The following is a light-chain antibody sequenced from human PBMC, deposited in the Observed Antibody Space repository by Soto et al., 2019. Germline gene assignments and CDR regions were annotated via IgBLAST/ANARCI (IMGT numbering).Light chain of an antibody. CDR2: VNSDGSH. V-gene: IGLV4-69*01. CDR1: SGHSNYA. CDR3: QTWGTGIVVF. Sequence: QSVLTQSPSASASLGASVKLTCTLSSGHSNYAIAWHQQQPEKGPRYLMKVNSDGSHSKGDGIPDRFSGSSSGAERFLTISSLQSEDEADYYCQTWGTGIVVFFGGGTQLTVL. J-gene: IGLJ2*01.